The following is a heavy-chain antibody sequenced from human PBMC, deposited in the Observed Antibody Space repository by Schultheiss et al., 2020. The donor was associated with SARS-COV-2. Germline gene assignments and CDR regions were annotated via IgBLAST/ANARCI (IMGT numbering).Heavy chain of an antibody. Sequence: GGSLRLSCAASGFTFSSYGMHWVRQAPGKGLEWVAVIWYDGSNKYYADSVKGRFTISRDNAKNTLYLQMDSLRAEDTAVYYCLRTADGPEYWGQGTLVTVSS. J-gene: IGHJ4*02. CDR3: LRTADGPEY. CDR2: IWYDGSNK. CDR1: GFTFSSYG. D-gene: IGHD2-2*01. V-gene: IGHV3-33*03.